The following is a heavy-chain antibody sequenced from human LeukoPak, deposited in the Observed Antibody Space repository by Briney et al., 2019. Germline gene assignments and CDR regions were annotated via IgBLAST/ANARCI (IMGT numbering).Heavy chain of an antibody. V-gene: IGHV1-18*04. J-gene: IGHJ6*04. CDR1: GYTFTSYG. CDR3: AGGDYDILTGDYYYYGMDV. D-gene: IGHD3-9*01. CDR2: LSAYNGNT. Sequence: GASVKVSCKASGYTFTSYGISWVRQAPGQGLEWMGWLSAYNGNTNYAQKLQGRVTMTTDTSTSTAYMELRSLRSEDTAVYYCAGGDYDILTGDYYYYGMDVWGKGTTVTVSS.